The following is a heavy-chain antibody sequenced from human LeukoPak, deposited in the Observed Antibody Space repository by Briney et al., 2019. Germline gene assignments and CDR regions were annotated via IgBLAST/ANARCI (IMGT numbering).Heavy chain of an antibody. J-gene: IGHJ4*02. CDR1: GTSFSGYY. CDR2: INHRGGT. CDR3: ARAYYSTSFYPY. D-gene: IGHD2-2*01. V-gene: IGHV4-34*01. Sequence: PSETLSLTCAVYGTSFSGYYWSWIRQPPGKGLEWIGDINHRGGTNYNPSLKSRVTISVDASKNQFSLNLTSVTAADTAVYYCARAYYSTSFYPYWGQRTSVTVSS.